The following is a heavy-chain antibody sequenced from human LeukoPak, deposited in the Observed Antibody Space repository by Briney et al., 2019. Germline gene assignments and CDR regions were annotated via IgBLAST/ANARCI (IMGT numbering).Heavy chain of an antibody. J-gene: IGHJ3*02. Sequence: SETLSLTCTVSGGYISSSSYYWDWIRQPSGRGPEWIGSIYYSGSTYYNPSLKSRVTMSVDTSKNQFSLKLSSVTAADTAVYYCARDFMTDAFDIWGQGTMVTVSS. CDR1: GGYISSSSYY. CDR3: ARDFMTDAFDI. V-gene: IGHV4-39*07. CDR2: IYYSGST. D-gene: IGHD3-16*01.